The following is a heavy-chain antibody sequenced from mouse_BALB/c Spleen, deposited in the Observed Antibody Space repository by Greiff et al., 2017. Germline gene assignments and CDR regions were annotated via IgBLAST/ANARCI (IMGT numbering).Heavy chain of an antibody. CDR1: GFSLTSYD. V-gene: IGHV2-9-2*01. D-gene: IGHD4-1*01. J-gene: IGHJ4*01. CDR3: VRNWVLNYYYAMDY. CDR2: IWTGGGT. Sequence: VQLQESGPGLVAPSQSLSITCTVSGFSLTSYDISWIRQPPGKGLEWLGVIWTGGGTNYNSAFMSRLSISKDNSKSQVFLKMNSLQTDDTAIYYCVRNWVLNYYYAMDYWGQGTSVTVSS.